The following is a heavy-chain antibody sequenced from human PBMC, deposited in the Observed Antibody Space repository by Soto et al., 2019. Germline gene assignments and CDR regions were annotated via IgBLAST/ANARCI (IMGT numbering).Heavy chain of an antibody. Sequence: QVQLVESGGGVVQPGRSLRLSCAASGFTFSSYAMHWVRQAPGKGLEWVAVISYDGSNKYYADSVKGRFTISRDNSKNPCNLEKNGLRAEDPAVYSCARANDSWGQETLVTFSS. V-gene: IGHV3-30-3*01. CDR1: GFTFSSYA. J-gene: IGHJ4*02. CDR3: ARANDS. CDR2: ISYDGSNK.